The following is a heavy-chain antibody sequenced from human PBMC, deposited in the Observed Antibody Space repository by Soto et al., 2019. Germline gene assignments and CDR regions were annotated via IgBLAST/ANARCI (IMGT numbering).Heavy chain of an antibody. Sequence: SETLSLTCTVSGGSISSSSYYWGWIRQPPGKGLEWIGSIYYSGSTYYNPSLKSRVTISVDTSKNQFSLKLSSVTAADTAVYYCARGILYQRGYFDYWGQGTLVTVSS. CDR1: GGSISSSSYY. D-gene: IGHD2-8*01. CDR2: IYYSGST. V-gene: IGHV4-39*01. CDR3: ARGILYQRGYFDY. J-gene: IGHJ4*02.